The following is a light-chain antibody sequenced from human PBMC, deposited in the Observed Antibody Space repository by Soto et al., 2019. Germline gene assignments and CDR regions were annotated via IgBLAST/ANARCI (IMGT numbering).Light chain of an antibody. J-gene: IGKJ5*01. CDR3: QQLNSYST. CDR1: QGISSY. V-gene: IGKV1-9*01. CDR2: AAS. Sequence: DIQLTQSPSFLSASVGDRVTITCRASQGISSYLAWYQQKPGKAPNLLIYAASTLQSGVPSRFSGSGSGTEFTLTIRSLKPEDFATYYCQQLNSYSTFGQGTRLEIK.